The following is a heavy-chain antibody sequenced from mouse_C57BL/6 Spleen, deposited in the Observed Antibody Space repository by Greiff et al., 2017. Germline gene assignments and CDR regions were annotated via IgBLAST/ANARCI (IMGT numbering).Heavy chain of an antibody. CDR2: INPSSGYT. CDR1: GYTFTSYW. CDR3: ARGHGSSEYYYAMDY. J-gene: IGHJ4*01. V-gene: IGHV1-7*01. Sequence: QVQLKQSGAELAKPGASVKLSCKASGYTFTSYWMHWGKQRPGQGLEWIGYINPSSGYTKYNQKFKDKTTLTADKSSSTAYMQLSSLTYEDSAVYYCARGHGSSEYYYAMDYWGQGTSVTVSS. D-gene: IGHD1-1*01.